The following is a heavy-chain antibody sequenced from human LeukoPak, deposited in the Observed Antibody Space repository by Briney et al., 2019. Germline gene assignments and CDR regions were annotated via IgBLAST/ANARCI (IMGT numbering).Heavy chain of an antibody. CDR3: SRENGAFSPFGY. CDR1: GGFITSASC. J-gene: IGHJ4*02. D-gene: IGHD2-8*01. Sequence: SGTLSLTCAVSGGFITSASCRSWVRQPPGQGLEWIGEVSLSGLTNYNPSLSSRVIMALDTSKNHLSLNLTSVTASDTAADYCSRENGAFSPFGYWGQGTLVTVPS. V-gene: IGHV4-4*02. CDR2: VSLSGLT.